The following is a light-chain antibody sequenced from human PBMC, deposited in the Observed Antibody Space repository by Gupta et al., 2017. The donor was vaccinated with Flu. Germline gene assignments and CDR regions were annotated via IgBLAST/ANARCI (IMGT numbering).Light chain of an antibody. J-gene: IGKJ4*01. CDR1: QSTNSTY. CDR3: QQGGSSSGLT. Sequence: EILLTQSPGTLSLSPGERATLSCKTSQSTNSTYLAWYQQKPGQAPRLLIYGASGRATDIPDRFSGGGYGTDFTLTISRREPEDFAIYYCQQGGSSSGLTFGGGTKVEIK. CDR2: GAS. V-gene: IGKV3-20*01.